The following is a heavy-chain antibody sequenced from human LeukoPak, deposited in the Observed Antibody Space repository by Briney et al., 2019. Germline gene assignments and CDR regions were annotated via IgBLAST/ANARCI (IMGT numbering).Heavy chain of an antibody. Sequence: ASVKVSCKASGYTFTSYGISWVRQAPGQGLEWVGWISAYNGNTNYAQKLQGRVTMTTDTSTSTAYMELRSLRSDDTAVYYCARDYYYDSSGYYYIYYMDVWGKGTTVTVSS. V-gene: IGHV1-18*01. D-gene: IGHD3-22*01. J-gene: IGHJ6*03. CDR1: GYTFTSYG. CDR3: ARDYYYDSSGYYYIYYMDV. CDR2: ISAYNGNT.